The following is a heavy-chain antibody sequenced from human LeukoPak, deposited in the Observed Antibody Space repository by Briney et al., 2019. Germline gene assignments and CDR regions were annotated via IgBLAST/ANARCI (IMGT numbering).Heavy chain of an antibody. CDR3: ARGESVVVPAAHRRYNWFDP. D-gene: IGHD2-2*01. V-gene: IGHV1-24*01. J-gene: IGHJ5*02. CDR1: GYTLTELS. Sequence: ASVKVSCKVSGYTLTELSMHWVRQAPGKGLEWMGGFDPEDGETIYAQKFQGRVTMTEDTSTDTAYMELSSLRSEDTAVYYCARGESVVVPAAHRRYNWFDPWGQGTLVTVSS. CDR2: FDPEDGET.